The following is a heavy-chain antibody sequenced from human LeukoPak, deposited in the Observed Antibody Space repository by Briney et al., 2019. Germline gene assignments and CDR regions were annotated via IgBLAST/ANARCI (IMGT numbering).Heavy chain of an antibody. CDR3: ARATRKNQFDP. J-gene: IGHJ5*02. CDR2: IYYSGST. Sequence: SETLSLTCTVSGGSISSSSYYWGWIRQPPGKGLEWIGSIYYSGSTYYNPSLKSRVTISVDTSKNQFSLKLSSVTAADTAVYYCARATRKNQFDPWGQGTLVTVSP. V-gene: IGHV4-39*07. D-gene: IGHD2/OR15-2a*01. CDR1: GGSISSSSYY.